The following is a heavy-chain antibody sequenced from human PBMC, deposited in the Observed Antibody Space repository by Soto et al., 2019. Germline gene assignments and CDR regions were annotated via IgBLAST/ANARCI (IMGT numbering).Heavy chain of an antibody. J-gene: IGHJ4*02. CDR2: IYNGGST. V-gene: IGHV4-31*03. Sequence: PSETLSLTCTVSGGSISSGGYYWSWIRQHPGKGLEWIGYIYNGGSTYYNPSLKSRVIISVDTSKNQFSLKLSSVTAADTAVYYCARGTGSYDYWGQGTLVTVSS. CDR3: ARGTGSYDY. CDR1: GGSISSGGYY. D-gene: IGHD3-10*01.